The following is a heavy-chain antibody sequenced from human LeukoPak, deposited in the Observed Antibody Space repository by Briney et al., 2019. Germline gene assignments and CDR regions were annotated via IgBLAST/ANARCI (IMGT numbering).Heavy chain of an antibody. J-gene: IGHJ4*02. CDR2: ISYDGSNK. CDR1: GFTFSSYG. V-gene: IGHV3-30*03. Sequence: GGSLRLSCAASGFTFSSYGMHWVRQAPGKGLEWVAVISYDGSNKYYADSVKGRFTISRDNSKNTLYLQMNSLRAEDTAVYYCATGVSTTSVDYWGQGTLVTVSS. CDR3: ATGVSTTSVDY. D-gene: IGHD1-1*01.